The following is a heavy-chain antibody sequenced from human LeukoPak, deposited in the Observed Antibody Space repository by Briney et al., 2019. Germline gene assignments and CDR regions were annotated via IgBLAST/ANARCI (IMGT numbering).Heavy chain of an antibody. Sequence: PSQTLSLTCTVSGGSISSGDYYWSWIRQPPGKGLEWIGYIYHSGSTYYNPSLKSRVTISVDRSKNQFSLKLSSVTAADTAVYYCARGPYSSSWYYFDYWGQGTLVTVSS. CDR2: IYHSGST. J-gene: IGHJ4*02. D-gene: IGHD6-13*01. CDR1: GGSISSGDYY. CDR3: ARGPYSSSWYYFDY. V-gene: IGHV4-30-4*08.